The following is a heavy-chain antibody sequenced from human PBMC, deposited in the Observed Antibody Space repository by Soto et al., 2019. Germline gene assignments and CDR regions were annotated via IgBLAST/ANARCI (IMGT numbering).Heavy chain of an antibody. V-gene: IGHV2-26*04. CDR1: GFSFSNAGLG. D-gene: IGHD6-13*01. Sequence: QVTVKESGPVLVKPTETLTLTCIVSGFSFSNAGLGVSWIRQPPGKALEWLAHIFSNDEKSYSTSLKSRLTISKNTSKSQVVLIMTNMDPVDTATYYCASTYSASWYWFDPWGQGTLVTVSS. CDR2: IFSNDEK. J-gene: IGHJ5*02. CDR3: ASTYSASWYWFDP.